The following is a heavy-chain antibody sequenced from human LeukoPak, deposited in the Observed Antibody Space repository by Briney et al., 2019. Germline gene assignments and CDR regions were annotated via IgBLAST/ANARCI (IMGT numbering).Heavy chain of an antibody. V-gene: IGHV4-34*01. J-gene: IGHJ6*03. Sequence: KPSETLSLTCAVYGASFSDFHWTWIRQSPGKGLEWIGEINHNNYNPSLKSRVTISLDTSKNQISLNLTSVTAADTAVYDCARGRRAFYQTRGNRFYYYMDVWGKGTTVIVSS. D-gene: IGHD2/OR15-2a*01. CDR1: GASFSDFH. CDR3: ARGRRAFYQTRGNRFYYYMDV. CDR2: INHN.